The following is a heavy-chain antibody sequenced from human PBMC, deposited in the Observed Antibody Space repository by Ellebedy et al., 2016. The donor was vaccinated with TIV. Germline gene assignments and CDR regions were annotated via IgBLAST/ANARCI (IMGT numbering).Heavy chain of an antibody. CDR3: ARVICRGTCYHTFDY. CDR1: GFTFSSYS. V-gene: IGHV3-21*01. J-gene: IGHJ4*02. D-gene: IGHD2-2*01. Sequence: GESLKISXAASGFTFSSYSMNWVRQAPGKGLEWVSSISSSSSYIYYADSVKGRFTISRDNAKNSLYLQMNSLRAEDTAVYYCARVICRGTCYHTFDYWGQGTLISVSS. CDR2: ISSSSSYI.